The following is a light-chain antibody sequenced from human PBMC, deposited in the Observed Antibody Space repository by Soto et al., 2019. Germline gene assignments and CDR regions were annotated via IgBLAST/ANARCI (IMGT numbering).Light chain of an antibody. CDR1: QNIHNH. J-gene: IGKJ5*01. CDR3: QQGSNWPPT. Sequence: EIVMTHSPATLSVSPVERVTLSCRASQNIHNHMSWFLQKPGQAPRLIIYEASNRATGIPARFSGSGSGTDFTLTISSLEPEDFSVYYCQQGSNWPPTFGQGTRLEI. CDR2: EAS. V-gene: IGKV3-11*01.